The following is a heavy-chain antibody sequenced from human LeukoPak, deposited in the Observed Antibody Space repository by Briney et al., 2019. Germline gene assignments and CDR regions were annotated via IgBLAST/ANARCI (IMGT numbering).Heavy chain of an antibody. CDR1: GGSISSSSYY. CDR3: AIFGVVIPFDY. V-gene: IGHV4-39*01. D-gene: IGHD3-3*01. J-gene: IGHJ4*02. Sequence: SETLSLTCTVSGGSISSSSYYWGWIRQPPGKGLEWIGSIYYSGSTYYNPSLKSRVTISVDTSKNQFSLKLSSVTAADTAVYYCAIFGVVIPFDYWGQGTLVTVSS. CDR2: IYYSGST.